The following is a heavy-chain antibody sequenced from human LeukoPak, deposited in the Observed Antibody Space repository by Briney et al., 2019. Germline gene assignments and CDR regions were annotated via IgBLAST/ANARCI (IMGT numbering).Heavy chain of an antibody. J-gene: IGHJ3*02. CDR2: IYYFGST. Sequence: PSETLSLTCSVSGGSISTSDPYWGWMRQPPGKALEWIGTIYYFGSTYYNPSLKSRVTISVDTSKNQFSLKLSSVTAADTAVYYCAREGYNWNEDVNIWGQGTMVTVSS. CDR1: GGSISTSDPY. CDR3: AREGYNWNEDVNI. D-gene: IGHD1-20*01. V-gene: IGHV4-39*02.